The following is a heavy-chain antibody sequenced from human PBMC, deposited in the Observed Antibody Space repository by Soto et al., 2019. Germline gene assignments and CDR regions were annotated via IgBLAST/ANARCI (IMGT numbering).Heavy chain of an antibody. CDR1: GFTFSSYA. J-gene: IGHJ4*02. V-gene: IGHV3-30-3*01. D-gene: IGHD2-21*02. CDR3: ARAYCGGDCFSLGY. Sequence: VVSLELSGAASGFTFSSYAMHWSRQAPGKGLEWVAVISDDGSNKYFADSVKGRFIISRDNSKNTLYAQMNSLRVEDTAVFYCARAYCGGDCFSLGYWGQGALVTVSS. CDR2: ISDDGSNK.